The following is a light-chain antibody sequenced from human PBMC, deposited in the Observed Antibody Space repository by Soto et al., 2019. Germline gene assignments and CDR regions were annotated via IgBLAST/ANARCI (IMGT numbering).Light chain of an antibody. CDR3: QQSYSIPIT. J-gene: IGKJ5*01. CDR2: AAS. Sequence: DIQMTQSTSSLSASVGDRVTITCQASQDISTYLYWYQQKPGKAPKLLIYAASSLQSGVPSRFSGSVSGKDFTLTLRSLQPEELATYHGQQSYSIPITFGPGTRLEIK. CDR1: QDISTY. V-gene: IGKV1-39*01.